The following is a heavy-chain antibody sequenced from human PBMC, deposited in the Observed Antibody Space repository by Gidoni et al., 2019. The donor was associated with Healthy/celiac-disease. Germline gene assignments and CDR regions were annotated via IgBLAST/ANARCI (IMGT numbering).Heavy chain of an antibody. J-gene: IGHJ4*02. CDR2: ISGSGGST. CDR1: GFTFSSYA. V-gene: IGHV3-23*01. CDR3: AKDRITIFGVVRSFDY. D-gene: IGHD3-3*01. Sequence: EVQLLESGGGLVQPGGSLRLSCAASGFTFSSYAMSWVRQAPGKGLEWVSAISGSGGSTYYADSVKGRFTISRDNSKNTLYLQMNSLRAEDTAVYYCAKDRITIFGVVRSFDYWGQGTLVTVSS.